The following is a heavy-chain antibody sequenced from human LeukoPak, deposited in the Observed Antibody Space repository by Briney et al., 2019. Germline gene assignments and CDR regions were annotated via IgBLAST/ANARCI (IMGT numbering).Heavy chain of an antibody. D-gene: IGHD3-22*01. CDR1: GFTFSSYS. CDR2: ISSSSGTI. CDR3: ARYRILIGGPFGY. V-gene: IGHV3-48*02. J-gene: IGHJ4*02. Sequence: GGSLRLSCAASGFTFSSYSMNWVRQAPGKGLEWVSYISSSSGTIYYADSVKGRFTISRDNAKNSLYLQMNSLRDEDTAVYYCARYRILIGGPFGYWGQGTLVTVSS.